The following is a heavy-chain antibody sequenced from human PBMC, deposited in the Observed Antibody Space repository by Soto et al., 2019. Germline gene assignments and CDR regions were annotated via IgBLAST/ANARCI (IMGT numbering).Heavy chain of an antibody. Sequence: SETLSLTCTVSGGSISSGNYYWSWIRQPPGKGLEWIGYIYYSGSTYYNPSLKSRVTISIDTSKYQFSLKLSSVTAADTAVYYCARDLGDFWSGLNWFDPWGQGTLVTVSS. CDR2: IYYSGST. CDR3: ARDLGDFWSGLNWFDP. J-gene: IGHJ5*02. CDR1: GGSISSGNYY. V-gene: IGHV4-30-4*01. D-gene: IGHD3-3*01.